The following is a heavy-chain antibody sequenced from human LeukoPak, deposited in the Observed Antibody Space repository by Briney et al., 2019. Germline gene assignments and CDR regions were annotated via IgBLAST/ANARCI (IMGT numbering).Heavy chain of an antibody. V-gene: IGHV3-48*03. CDR3: ARDLGGYSGPSAY. CDR1: GFTFSSYE. D-gene: IGHD5-12*01. Sequence: PGGSLRLSCAASGFTFSSYEMNWVRQAPGKGLEWVSYISSSGSTIYYADSVKGRFTISRDNAKNSLYLQMNTLRADDTAVYYCARDLGGYSGPSAYWGQGTLVTVSS. CDR2: ISSSGSTI. J-gene: IGHJ4*02.